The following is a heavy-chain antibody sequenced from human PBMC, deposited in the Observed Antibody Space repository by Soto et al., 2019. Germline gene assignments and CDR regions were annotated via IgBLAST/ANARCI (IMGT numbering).Heavy chain of an antibody. CDR2: VWYDGNSK. V-gene: IGHV3-33*01. D-gene: IGHD2-8*02. CDR1: GFTFSNYA. Sequence: QVQLVESGGGVVQPGTSLRLSCTASGFTFSNYAMHWVRQAPGKGLEWVAVVWYDGNSKFHADSVKGRFTISRDNSQNTLYLQMHSLRAEDTAIYYCARAFVAGAYHFDYWGQGTLVTVSS. J-gene: IGHJ4*02. CDR3: ARAFVAGAYHFDY.